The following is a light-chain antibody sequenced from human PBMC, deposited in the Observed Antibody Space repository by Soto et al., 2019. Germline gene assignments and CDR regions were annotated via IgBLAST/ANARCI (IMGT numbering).Light chain of an antibody. V-gene: IGKV3-11*01. CDR3: QQYATDPLT. Sequence: EIVLTQSPATLSLSPGERATLSCRASQSVSSYLAWYQQKPGQAPRLLIYDASNKATGIPARFSGSGSGTDFTLTISSLEPGDFVAYYCQQYATDPLTFGGGTKVEIK. J-gene: IGKJ4*01. CDR2: DAS. CDR1: QSVSSY.